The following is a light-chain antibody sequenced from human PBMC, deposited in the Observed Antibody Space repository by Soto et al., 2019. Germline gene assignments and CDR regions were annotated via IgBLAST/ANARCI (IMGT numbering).Light chain of an antibody. CDR3: QQRASWPYT. CDR1: QSVSSSY. Sequence: EIVLTQSPGTLSLSPGERATLSCRASQSVSSSYLAWYQQKPGQAPRLLIHDASNRATGISARFSGSGSGTDFTLTIGSLEPEESALYYCQQRASWPYTSGQGTKVEIK. J-gene: IGKJ2*01. CDR2: DAS. V-gene: IGKV3D-20*02.